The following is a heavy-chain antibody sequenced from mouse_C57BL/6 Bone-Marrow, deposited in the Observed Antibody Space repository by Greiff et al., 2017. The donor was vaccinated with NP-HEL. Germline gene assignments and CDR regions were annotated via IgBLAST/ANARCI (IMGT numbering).Heavy chain of an antibody. J-gene: IGHJ2*01. V-gene: IGHV5-4*01. CDR2: ISDGGSYT. CDR1: GFTFSSYA. Sequence: EVQGVESGGGLVKPGGSLKLSCAASGFTFSSYAMSWVRQTPEKRLEWVATISDGGSYTYYPDNVKGRFTISRDNAKNNLYLQMSHLKSEDTAMYYCARDRFSTKGFDYWGQGTTLTVSS. CDR3: ARDRFSTKGFDY.